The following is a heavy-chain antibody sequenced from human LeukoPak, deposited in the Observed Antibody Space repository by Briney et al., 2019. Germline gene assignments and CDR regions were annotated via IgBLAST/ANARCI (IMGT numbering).Heavy chain of an antibody. J-gene: IGHJ6*02. CDR2: IRSSGET. D-gene: IGHD3-16*02. CDR3: AKAFITPYYYYGMDV. V-gene: IGHV3-23*01. CDR1: GFSFSNYG. Sequence: GGSLRLSCAASGFSFSNYGMTWVRQAPGKGLEWVSYIRSSGETYYTDSVEGRFTISRDTSKNTLYLQINSLRAEDTAVYYCAKAFITPYYYYGMDVWGQGTTVTVSS.